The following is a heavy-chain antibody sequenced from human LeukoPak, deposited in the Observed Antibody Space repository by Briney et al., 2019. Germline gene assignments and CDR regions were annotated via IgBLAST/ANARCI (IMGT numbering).Heavy chain of an antibody. J-gene: IGHJ6*02. CDR2: ISSSSSAI. Sequence: GGSLRLSCAASGFTFSTYSMNWVRQAPGRGLEWVSYISSSSSAIYYADSVKGRFTISRDNAKNSLYLQMNSLRDEDTAIYYCARAPYGVDVWGQGTTVTVSS. V-gene: IGHV3-48*02. CDR1: GFTFSTYS. CDR3: ARAPYGVDV.